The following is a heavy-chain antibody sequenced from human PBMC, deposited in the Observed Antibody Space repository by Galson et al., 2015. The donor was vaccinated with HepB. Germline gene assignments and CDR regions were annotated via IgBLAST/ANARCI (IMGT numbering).Heavy chain of an antibody. CDR1: GFTFSSYE. D-gene: IGHD4-17*01. CDR2: ISYDGSNK. J-gene: IGHJ4*02. CDR3: ARDLHGDSPLEY. V-gene: IGHV3-30-3*01. Sequence: SLRLSCAASGFTFSSYEMNWVRQAPGKGLEWVAVISYDGSNKYYADSVKGRFTISRDNSKNTLYLQMNSLRAEDTAVYYCARDLHGDSPLEYWGQGTLVTVSS.